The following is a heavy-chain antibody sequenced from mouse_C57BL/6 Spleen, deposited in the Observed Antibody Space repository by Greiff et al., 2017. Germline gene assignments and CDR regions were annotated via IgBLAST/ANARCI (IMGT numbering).Heavy chain of an antibody. D-gene: IGHD1-1*01. CDR2: ISYDGSN. V-gene: IGHV3-6*01. J-gene: IGHJ1*03. CDR1: GYSITSGYY. Sequence: EVKVEESGPGLVKPSQSLSLTCSVTGYSITSGYYWNWIRQFPGNKLEWMGYISYDGSNNYNPSLKNRISITRDTSKNQFFLKLNSVTTEDTATYYCARVPYYYGSSYWYFDVWGTGTTVTVSS. CDR3: ARVPYYYGSSYWYFDV.